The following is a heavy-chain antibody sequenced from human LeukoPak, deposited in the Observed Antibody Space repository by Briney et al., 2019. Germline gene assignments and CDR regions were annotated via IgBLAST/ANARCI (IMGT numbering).Heavy chain of an antibody. Sequence: SETLSLTCAVYGGSFSGYYWSWIRQPLGKGLEWIGEINHSGSTNYNPSLKSRVTISVDTSKNQFSLKLSSATAADTAVYYCARGTGYCSGGSCYHRYYYGMDVWGQGTTVTVSS. CDR2: INHSGST. D-gene: IGHD2-15*01. V-gene: IGHV4-34*01. CDR3: ARGTGYCSGGSCYHRYYYGMDV. CDR1: GGSFSGYY. J-gene: IGHJ6*02.